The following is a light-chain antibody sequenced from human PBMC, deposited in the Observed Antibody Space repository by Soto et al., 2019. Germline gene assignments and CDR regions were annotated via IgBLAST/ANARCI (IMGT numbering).Light chain of an antibody. Sequence: QAVVTQEPSLTVSPGGTVTLTCGSSTGPVTNGHFPYWFQQKPGQAPRPLIYDTDNIHSWTPARFSASLLGDKAALTLSGALPEDEADYYCLLSYTGRLYVFGPGTKLTVL. CDR3: LLSYTGRLYV. CDR2: DTD. CDR1: TGPVTNGHF. J-gene: IGLJ1*01. V-gene: IGLV7-46*01.